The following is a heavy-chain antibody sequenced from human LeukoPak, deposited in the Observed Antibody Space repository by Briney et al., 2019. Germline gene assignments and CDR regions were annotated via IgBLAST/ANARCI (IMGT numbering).Heavy chain of an antibody. Sequence: SETLSLTCTVSGGSISSGDYYWSWIRQPPGKGLEWIGYIYYSGSTYYNPSLKSRVTISVDTSKNQFSLKLSSVTAADTAVYYCARGQAVNYYGMGVWGQGTTVTVSS. V-gene: IGHV4-30-4*01. J-gene: IGHJ6*02. CDR2: IYYSGST. CDR1: GGSISSGDYY. CDR3: ARGQAVNYYGMGV. D-gene: IGHD2-15*01.